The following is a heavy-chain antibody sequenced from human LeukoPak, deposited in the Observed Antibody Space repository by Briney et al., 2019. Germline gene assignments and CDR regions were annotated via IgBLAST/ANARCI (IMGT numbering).Heavy chain of an antibody. Sequence: ASVKVSCKASGYTFTSYYMHWVRQAPGQGLEWMGIINPSGGNTNYAQKLQGRVTMTTDTSTSTAYMELRSLRSDDTAVYYCARVLGGYSPFDYWGQGTLVTVSS. CDR1: GYTFTSYY. J-gene: IGHJ4*02. V-gene: IGHV1-46*01. CDR2: INPSGGNT. D-gene: IGHD3-22*01. CDR3: ARVLGGYSPFDY.